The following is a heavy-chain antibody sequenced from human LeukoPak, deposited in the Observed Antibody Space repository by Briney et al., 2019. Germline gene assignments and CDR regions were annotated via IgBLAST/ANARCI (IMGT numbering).Heavy chain of an antibody. D-gene: IGHD6-13*01. Sequence: ASVKVSCKASGYTFTSYDINWVRQAPGKGLEWMGGFDPEDGETIYAQKLQGRVTMTEDTSTDTAYMELSSLRSEDTAVYYCATGPPPPYSSSWYVSWGQGTLVTVSS. J-gene: IGHJ4*02. CDR3: ATGPPPPYSSSWYVS. CDR2: FDPEDGET. CDR1: GYTFTSYD. V-gene: IGHV1-24*01.